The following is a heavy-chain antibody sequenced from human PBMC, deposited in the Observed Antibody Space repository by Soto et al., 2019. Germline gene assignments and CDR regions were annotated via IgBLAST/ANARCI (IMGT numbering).Heavy chain of an antibody. J-gene: IGHJ4*02. CDR1: GGSVVSGSYY. Sequence: KTSETLSLTCTVSGGSVVSGSYYFSCIRQPPWKGLELIGYIYYSGSTNYNPSLKSRVTISVDTSKNQFSLKLSSVTAADTAVYYCARGGGYYYDSSGYTVDYWGQGTLVTVSS. D-gene: IGHD3-22*01. V-gene: IGHV4-61*01. CDR2: IYYSGST. CDR3: ARGGGYYYDSSGYTVDY.